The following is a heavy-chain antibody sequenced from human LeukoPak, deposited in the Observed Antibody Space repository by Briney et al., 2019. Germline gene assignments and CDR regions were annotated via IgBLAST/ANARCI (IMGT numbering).Heavy chain of an antibody. V-gene: IGHV4-31*03. CDR2: ISYSGST. CDR1: GGSISSDGYY. D-gene: IGHD5-24*01. Sequence: SQTLSLTCTVSGGSISSDGYYWSWIRQHPGKGLEWIGYISYSGSTYYNPSLKSRITISVDTSEKQFSLKLSSVTAAATAVYYWGGGGGEVANPFDYWGQGTLVTVSS. J-gene: IGHJ4*02. CDR3: GGGGGEVANPFDY.